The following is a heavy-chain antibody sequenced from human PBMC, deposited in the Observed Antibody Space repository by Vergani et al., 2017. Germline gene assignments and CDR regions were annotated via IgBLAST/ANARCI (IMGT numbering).Heavy chain of an antibody. CDR3: AKAEYCSSTSCYTEWYFDL. J-gene: IGHJ2*01. CDR1: GFTFDDYA. V-gene: IGHV3-9*01. Sequence: EVQLVVSGGGLVQPGRSLRLSCAASGFTFDDYAMHWVRQAPGKGLEWVSGISWNSGSIGYADSVKGRFTISRDNAKNSLYLQMNSLRAEDTALYYCAKAEYCSSTSCYTEWYFDLWGRGTLVTVSS. CDR2: ISWNSGSI. D-gene: IGHD2-2*02.